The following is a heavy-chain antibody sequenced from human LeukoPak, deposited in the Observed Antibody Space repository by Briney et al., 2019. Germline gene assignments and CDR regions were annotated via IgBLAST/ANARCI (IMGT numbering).Heavy chain of an antibody. CDR1: GITLSSYA. J-gene: IGHJ4*02. CDR2: ISYDGSNK. D-gene: IGHD2/OR15-2a*01. Sequence: PGGSLRLSCAASGITLSSYAMHWVRQAPGKGLEWVALISYDGSNKYYADSVKGRFTISRDNSKNTLYLQLNSLRAEDTALYYCANTGNSRGAYWGQGTLVTVSS. V-gene: IGHV3-30*04. CDR3: ANTGNSRGAY.